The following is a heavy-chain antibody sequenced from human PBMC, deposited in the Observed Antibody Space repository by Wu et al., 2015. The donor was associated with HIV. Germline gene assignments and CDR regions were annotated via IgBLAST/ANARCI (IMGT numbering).Heavy chain of an antibody. J-gene: IGHJ4*02. D-gene: IGHD3-10*01. Sequence: QVQLVQSGAEVKKPGASVKVSCKASGYTFTGYYMHWVRQAPGQGLEWMGWINPNSGGTNYAQKFQGRVTITTDDSTATVYMELSSLRSEDTAVYYCARDRFYGSGSYVYWGQGTLVTVSS. CDR1: GYTFTGYY. CDR2: INPNSGGT. V-gene: IGHV1-2*02. CDR3: ARDRFYGSGSYVY.